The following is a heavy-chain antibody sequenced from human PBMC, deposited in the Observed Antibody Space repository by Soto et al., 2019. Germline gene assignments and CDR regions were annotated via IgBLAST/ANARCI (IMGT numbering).Heavy chain of an antibody. Sequence: QITLKESGPTLVKPTQTLTLTCIFSGFSFSADGVGVGWIRQPPGKALEWLALIYWDDDTRYSPSLKSRLTSTTDTSKNQVVLTMTNMDPVDTATYYCAHAYGGTSWPNDAFDVWGQGTVVTVSS. CDR2: IYWDDDT. J-gene: IGHJ3*01. CDR3: AHAYGGTSWPNDAFDV. V-gene: IGHV2-5*02. D-gene: IGHD2-2*01. CDR1: GFSFSADGVG.